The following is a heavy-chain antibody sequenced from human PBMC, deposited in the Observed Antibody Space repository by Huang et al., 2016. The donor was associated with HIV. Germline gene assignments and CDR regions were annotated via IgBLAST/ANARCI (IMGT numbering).Heavy chain of an antibody. D-gene: IGHD6-6*01. V-gene: IGHV5-51*01. CDR3: ARRFSSSSGYFDY. J-gene: IGHJ4*02. CDR2: IFPDDSDT. Sequence: VQLVQSGAEVKKPGESLKISCKGSGYSFSSYWIAWVRQMPGNGLEWMGIIFPDDSDTTYSPSVEGQVTISADKAIGTAYLQWSSLKASDTAMYYCARRFSSSSGYFDYWGQGSLVTVSS. CDR1: GYSFSSYW.